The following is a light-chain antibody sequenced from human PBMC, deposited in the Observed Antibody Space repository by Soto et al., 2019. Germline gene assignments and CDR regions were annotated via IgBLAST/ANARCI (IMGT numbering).Light chain of an antibody. CDR2: GNS. CDR1: SSNIGAGYD. CDR3: QSYASSLSVV. J-gene: IGLJ2*01. V-gene: IGLV1-40*01. Sequence: QSVLTQPPSVSGAPGQRVTISCTGSSSNIGAGYDVHWYQQLPGTAPNLLIYGNSNRPSGVPDRFSGSKSGTSASLAITGLQAEDEADYYCQSYASSLSVVFGGGTKVTGL.